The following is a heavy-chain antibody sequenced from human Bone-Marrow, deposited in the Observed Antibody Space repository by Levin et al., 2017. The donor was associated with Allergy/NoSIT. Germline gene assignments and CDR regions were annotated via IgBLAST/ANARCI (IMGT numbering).Heavy chain of an antibody. CDR2: TFYRSQWYT. J-gene: IGHJ3*01. V-gene: IGHV6-1*01. CDR1: GADVSERTTA. CDR3: GRGENHNAVTGLYNPDAVDL. D-gene: IGHD7-27*01. Sequence: PSQTLSLTCDISGADVSERTTAWHWIRQTASGGLEWLGKTFYRSQWYTEYADSLKSRITITADTAKNQVSLQVNSVTPGDTAMYYCGRGENHNAVTGLYNPDAVDLWGQGTMVTVSS.